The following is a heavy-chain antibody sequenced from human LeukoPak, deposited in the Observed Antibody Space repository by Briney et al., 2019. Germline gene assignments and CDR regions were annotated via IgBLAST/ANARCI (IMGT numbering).Heavy chain of an antibody. CDR1: GFTFSSYA. CDR2: ISYDGSNK. Sequence: GRSLRLSCAASGFTFSSYAMHWVCQAPDKGLGWGAVISYDGSNKYYADSVKGRFTISRDNSQNTLYLQMNSLRAEDTAVYYCARDRIAAYNWFDPWGQGTLVTVSS. CDR3: ARDRIAAYNWFDP. J-gene: IGHJ5*02. D-gene: IGHD6-6*01. V-gene: IGHV3-30*01.